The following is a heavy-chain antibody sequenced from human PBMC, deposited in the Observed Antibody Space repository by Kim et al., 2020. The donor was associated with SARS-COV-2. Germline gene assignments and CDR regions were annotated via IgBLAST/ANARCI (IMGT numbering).Heavy chain of an antibody. CDR3: ARGSSSWYGDYFDY. Sequence: GGSLRLSCAASGFTFSDYYMSWIRQAPGKGLEWVSYISSSSSYTNYADSVKGRFTISRDNAKNSLYLQMNSLRAEDTAVYYCARGSSSWYGDYFDYWGQGTLVTVSS. CDR1: GFTFSDYY. J-gene: IGHJ4*02. CDR2: ISSSSSYT. D-gene: IGHD6-13*01. V-gene: IGHV3-11*06.